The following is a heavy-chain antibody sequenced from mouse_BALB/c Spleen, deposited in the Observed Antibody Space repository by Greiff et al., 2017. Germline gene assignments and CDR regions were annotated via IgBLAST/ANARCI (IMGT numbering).Heavy chain of an antibody. V-gene: IGHV5-6*02. D-gene: IGHD2-14*01. J-gene: IGHJ3*01. CDR2: ISSGGSYT. CDR1: GFTFSSYG. Sequence: EVMLVESGGDLVKPGGSLKLSCAASGFTFSSYGMSWVRQTPDKRLEWVATISSGGSYTYYPDSVKGRFTISRDNAKNTLYLQMSSLKSEDTAMYYCARHEYYRYDGGFAYWGQGTLVTVSA. CDR3: ARHEYYRYDGGFAY.